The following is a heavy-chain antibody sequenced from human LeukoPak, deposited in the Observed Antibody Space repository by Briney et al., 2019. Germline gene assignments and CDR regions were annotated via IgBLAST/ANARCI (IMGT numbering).Heavy chain of an antibody. CDR1: GYTFTSYY. CDR2: INPSGGST. CDR3: ARGGGYYDSSGYFDY. D-gene: IGHD3-22*01. J-gene: IGHJ4*02. V-gene: IGHV1-46*01. Sequence: ASVKVSCKASGYTFTSYYMHWVRQAPGQGLEWMGIINPSGGSTSYAQKFQGRVTMTRDMSTSTVYMELSSLRSEDTAVYYCARGGGYYDSSGYFDYWGQETLVTVSS.